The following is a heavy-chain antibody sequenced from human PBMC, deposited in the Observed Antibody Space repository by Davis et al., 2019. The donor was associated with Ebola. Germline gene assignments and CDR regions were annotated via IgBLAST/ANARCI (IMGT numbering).Heavy chain of an antibody. V-gene: IGHV1-18*01. CDR3: ARSYDCWSGHDDEAFDI. CDR1: GYTFTSYA. J-gene: IGHJ3*02. D-gene: IGHD3/OR15-3a*01. Sequence: ASVKVSCKASGYTFTSYAMNWVRQAPGQGLEWIGWISAYNGNTNHGQKFQGRVTMTTNPPTGTAYMELRSLRSDDTALYYCARSYDCWSGHDDEAFDIWGQGTMVTVSS. CDR2: ISAYNGNT.